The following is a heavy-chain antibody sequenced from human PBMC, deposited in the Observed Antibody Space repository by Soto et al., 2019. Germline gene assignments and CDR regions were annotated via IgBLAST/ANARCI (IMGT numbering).Heavy chain of an antibody. D-gene: IGHD3-22*01. CDR2: LYYSGNT. CDR3: ARMNYYDTSGYPFDY. CDR1: DGSISNYF. Sequence: SETLSLTCTVSDGSISNYFWSWIRQPPGKGLQWIGYLYYSGNTNYNPSLKSRVTMSADTSKNQFSLKLNSVTAADTAVYYCARMNYYDTSGYPFDYWGQGMMVTVSS. V-gene: IGHV4-59*01. J-gene: IGHJ4*02.